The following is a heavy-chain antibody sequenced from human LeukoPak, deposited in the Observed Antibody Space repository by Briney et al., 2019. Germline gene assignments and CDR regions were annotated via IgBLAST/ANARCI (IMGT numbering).Heavy chain of an antibody. J-gene: IGHJ4*02. D-gene: IGHD6-6*01. V-gene: IGHV4-31*03. CDR2: IYYSGST. CDR3: ARMESIAARPVYFDY. CDR1: GGSISSGGYY. Sequence: SETLSLACTVSGGSISSGGYYWSWIRQHPGKGLEWIGYIYYSGSTYYNPSLKSRVTISVDTSKNQFSLKLNSVTAADTAVYYCARMESIAARPVYFDYWGQGTLVTVSS.